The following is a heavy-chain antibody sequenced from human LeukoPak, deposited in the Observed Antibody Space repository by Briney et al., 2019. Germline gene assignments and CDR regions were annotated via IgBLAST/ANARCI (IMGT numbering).Heavy chain of an antibody. J-gene: IGHJ4*02. Sequence: GGSLRLSCAASGFIFSSYAMSWVRQAPGKGLEWVSTISGSGGGTYYADSVKGRFTISRDYSENTLYLQMSSLRAEDTAVYYCARGAGYNYPYYFDYWGQGTLVTVSS. CDR2: ISGSGGGT. CDR1: GFIFSSYA. D-gene: IGHD5-24*01. CDR3: ARGAGYNYPYYFDY. V-gene: IGHV3-23*01.